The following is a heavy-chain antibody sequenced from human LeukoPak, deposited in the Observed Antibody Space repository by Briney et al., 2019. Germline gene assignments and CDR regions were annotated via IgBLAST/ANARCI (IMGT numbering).Heavy chain of an antibody. CDR1: GYTFTSYG. D-gene: IGHD2-2*01. J-gene: IGHJ4*02. Sequence: ASVKVSCKASGYTFTSYGISWVRQAPGQGLEWMGWISAYNGNTNYAQKLQGRVTMTTDTSTSTAYMELRSLRSEDTAVYYCAAVEVVPAAIDYYFDYWGQGTLVTVSS. CDR2: ISAYNGNT. V-gene: IGHV1-18*01. CDR3: AAVEVVPAAIDYYFDY.